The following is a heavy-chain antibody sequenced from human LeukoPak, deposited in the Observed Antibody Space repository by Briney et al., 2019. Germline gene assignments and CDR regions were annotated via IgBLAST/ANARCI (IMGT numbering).Heavy chain of an antibody. CDR3: ARSGPAAIPVDAFDI. CDR1: GYTFTSHG. D-gene: IGHD2-2*01. V-gene: IGHV1-18*01. CDR2: ISAYNGNT. Sequence: ASVKVSCKASGYTFTSHGISWVRQAPGQGLEWMGWISAYNGNTNYAQKLQGRVTMTTDTSTSTAYMELRSLRSDDTAVYYCARSGPAAIPVDAFDIWGQGSMVTVSS. J-gene: IGHJ3*02.